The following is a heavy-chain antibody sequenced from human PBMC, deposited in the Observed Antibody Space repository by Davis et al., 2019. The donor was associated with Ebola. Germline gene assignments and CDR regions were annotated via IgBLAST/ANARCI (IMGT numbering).Heavy chain of an antibody. J-gene: IGHJ4*02. CDR3: ARPSFQLVGRVDYFDY. CDR2: ISSSSSYI. CDR1: GFTFSRYS. V-gene: IGHV3-21*01. D-gene: IGHD2-15*01. Sequence: GGSLRLSCAASGFTFSRYSMNWVRQAPGKGLEWVSSISSSSSYIYYADSVKGRFTISRDNAKNTLYLQMNSLRVEDTAVYYCARPSFQLVGRVDYFDYWGQGALVTVSS.